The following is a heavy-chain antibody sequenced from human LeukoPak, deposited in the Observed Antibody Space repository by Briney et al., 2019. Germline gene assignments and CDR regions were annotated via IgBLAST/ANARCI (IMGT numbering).Heavy chain of an antibody. CDR1: GGSITSGSYY. CDR3: AREDIVATGRPGGFDP. D-gene: IGHD5-12*01. CDR2: IYTSGST. J-gene: IGHJ5*02. Sequence: SQTLSLTCTVSGGSITSGSYYWPWIRQSAGKGLEWIGRIYTSGSTNYNPSLKSRVTMSVDTSKNQFSLKLSSVTAADTAVYYCAREDIVATGRPGGFDPWGQGTLVTVSS. V-gene: IGHV4-61*02.